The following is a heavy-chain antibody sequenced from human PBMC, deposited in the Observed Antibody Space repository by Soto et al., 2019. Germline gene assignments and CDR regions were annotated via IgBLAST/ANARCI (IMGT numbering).Heavy chain of an antibody. CDR3: ARLPFPWGWFDP. V-gene: IGHV3-11*01. Sequence: QVQLVASGGGLVKPGGSLRLSCAASGIVFSDYMSWVRQAPGKGLEWLSYISGSGRTIYSADSVKGRFTISRDHATNSLYLHMNTVRTEDTAVYYCARLPFPWGWFDPWGQGTLVTVSS. D-gene: IGHD3-16*01. CDR1: GIVFSDY. J-gene: IGHJ5*02. CDR2: ISGSGRTI.